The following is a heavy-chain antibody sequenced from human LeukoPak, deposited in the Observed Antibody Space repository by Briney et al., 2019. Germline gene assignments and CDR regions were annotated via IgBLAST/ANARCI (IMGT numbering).Heavy chain of an antibody. CDR3: ARGGSGYYPNDY. Sequence: GGSLRLSCAASGFTVSSNYMSWVRQAPGKGLEWVSVIYSGGSTYYADSVRGRFTISRDNSKNTLYLQMNSLRAEDTAVYYCARGGSGYYPNDYWGQGTLVTVSS. CDR1: GFTVSSNY. CDR2: IYSGGST. V-gene: IGHV3-66*01. D-gene: IGHD3-22*01. J-gene: IGHJ4*02.